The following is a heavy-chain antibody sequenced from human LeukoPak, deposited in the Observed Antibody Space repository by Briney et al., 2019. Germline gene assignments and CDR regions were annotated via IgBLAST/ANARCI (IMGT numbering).Heavy chain of an antibody. D-gene: IGHD2-15*01. CDR3: ARSTGDCSGGTCYSDFYC. J-gene: IGHJ4*02. CDR1: GFSFSYYA. CDR2: ISNNGTNK. V-gene: IGHV3-30*17. Sequence: EPGRSLRLSCAASGFSFSYYAMHWVRQAPGKGLEWVAVISNNGTNKYYADSVKGRFTISRDNSKNTLYLQMNSLRAEDTAVYYCARSTGDCSGGTCYSDFYCWGQGTLVTVSS.